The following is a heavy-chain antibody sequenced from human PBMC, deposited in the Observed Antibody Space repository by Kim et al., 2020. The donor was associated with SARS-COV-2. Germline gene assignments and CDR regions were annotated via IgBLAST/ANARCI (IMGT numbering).Heavy chain of an antibody. CDR3: ARDRASVNGIDY. CDR1: GFSFSSHG. CDR2: IWYDGNNK. Sequence: GGSLRLSCAASGFSFSSHGMHWVRQVPGKGLEWVANIWYDGNNKFYADFVKGRFTISRDNSKDTLYLQMDSLTVDDTAMFYCARDRASVNGIDYWGHGTLVTVSS. D-gene: IGHD2-8*01. V-gene: IGHV3-33*01. J-gene: IGHJ4*01.